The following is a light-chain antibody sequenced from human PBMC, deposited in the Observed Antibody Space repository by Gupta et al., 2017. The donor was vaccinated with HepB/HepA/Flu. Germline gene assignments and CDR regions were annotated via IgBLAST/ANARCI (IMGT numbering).Light chain of an antibody. Sequence: QSALTQPASLSGSPGQSITISCTGTSSDVGTYNSVSWYQQYPGKAPKLLIYDDSNRPSGLSNRFSGSKSGNTASLTITGLQAEDEADYYCSSYTGTNTLVVFGGGTKLTVL. V-gene: IGLV2-14*03. J-gene: IGLJ2*01. CDR2: DDS. CDR3: SSYTGTNTLVV. CDR1: SSDVGTYNS.